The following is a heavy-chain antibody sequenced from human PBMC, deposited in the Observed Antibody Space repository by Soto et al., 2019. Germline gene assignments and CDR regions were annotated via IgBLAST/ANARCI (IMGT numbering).Heavy chain of an antibody. CDR3: AKDTVRGTTPFDY. Sequence: GGSLRLSCAASGFTFSSYAMSWVRQAPGKGLEWVSAISGSGGSTYYADSVKGRFTISRDNSKNTLCLQMNSLRAEDTAVYYCAKDTVRGTTPFDYWGQGTLVTVSS. V-gene: IGHV3-23*01. D-gene: IGHD3-10*01. CDR2: ISGSGGST. CDR1: GFTFSSYA. J-gene: IGHJ4*02.